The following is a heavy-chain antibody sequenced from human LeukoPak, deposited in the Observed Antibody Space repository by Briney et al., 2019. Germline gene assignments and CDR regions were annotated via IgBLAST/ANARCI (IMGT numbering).Heavy chain of an antibody. CDR1: GFIVNTNY. J-gene: IGHJ4*02. CDR3: ARVGAYGGYKYYFDY. D-gene: IGHD5-12*01. CDR2: IYSTGTT. Sequence: PGGSLRLSCAASGFIVNTNYMGWVRQAPGKGLDWVSVIYSTGTTHNADSVKGRFTISRDNSNNTLYLQMNTLRAEDTAVYYCARVGAYGGYKYYFDYWGQGTLVTVSS. V-gene: IGHV3-53*01.